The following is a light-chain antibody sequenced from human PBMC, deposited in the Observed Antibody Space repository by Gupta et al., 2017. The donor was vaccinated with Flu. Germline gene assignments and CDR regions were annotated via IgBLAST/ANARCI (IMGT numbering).Light chain of an antibody. CDR1: SNDVGRSDS. CDR2: DVS. Sequence: QSALTQPASVSGSPGQSITISCSGTSNDVGRSDSVSWYQQSPGKAPKLLIYDVSSRPSGVSSRVSGSKSGNSASLTISGLQAEDETDYFCSSYTSTSTFYVFGTGTKVTVL. J-gene: IGLJ1*01. V-gene: IGLV2-14*03. CDR3: SSYTSTSTFYV.